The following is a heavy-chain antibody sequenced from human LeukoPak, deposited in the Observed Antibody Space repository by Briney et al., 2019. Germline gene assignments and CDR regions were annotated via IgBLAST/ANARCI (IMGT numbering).Heavy chain of an antibody. Sequence: GSLRLSCSASGITGRSNYISLVRQASGKGLGWGSVIYSGGSTYYADSVKGRFTISRDNSKNTLYLQMNSLRAEDTAVYYCARESDSGSYYSYLAYWGQGTLVTVSS. CDR3: ARESDSGSYYSYLAY. CDR1: GITGRSNY. D-gene: IGHD1-26*01. V-gene: IGHV3-53*05. CDR2: IYSGGST. J-gene: IGHJ4*02.